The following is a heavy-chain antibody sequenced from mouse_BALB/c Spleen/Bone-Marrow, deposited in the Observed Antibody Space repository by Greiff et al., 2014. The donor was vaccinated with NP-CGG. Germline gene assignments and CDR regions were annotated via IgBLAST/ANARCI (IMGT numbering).Heavy chain of an antibody. D-gene: IGHD2-10*02. CDR2: IDPANGNT. V-gene: IGHV14-3*02. J-gene: IGHJ4*01. CDR1: GFNIKDTY. CDR3: ARGIILYGNFLLDY. Sequence: VQLQQSGAELVKPGASVKLSCTASGFNIKDTYMHWVKQRPEQGLEWIGRIDPANGNTKYDPKFQGKATITADTSSNTAYLQLSSMTSEDTDVYYCARGIILYGNFLLDYWGQGTSVTVSS.